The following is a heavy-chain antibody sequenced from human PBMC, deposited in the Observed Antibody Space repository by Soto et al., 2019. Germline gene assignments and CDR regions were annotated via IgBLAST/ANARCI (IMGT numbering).Heavy chain of an antibody. Sequence: KTSETLSLTCAVYGASFSDYYWNWIRQSPGKGLEWVGQINHRGGSNYNPSLKSRVTISIDTSQNQFSLRLTSVTDADTAVYYCARGGLRGLYFFDYWGQGILVTVSS. D-gene: IGHD3-10*01. CDR1: GASFSDYY. CDR3: ARGGLRGLYFFDY. CDR2: INHRGGS. V-gene: IGHV4-34*01. J-gene: IGHJ4*02.